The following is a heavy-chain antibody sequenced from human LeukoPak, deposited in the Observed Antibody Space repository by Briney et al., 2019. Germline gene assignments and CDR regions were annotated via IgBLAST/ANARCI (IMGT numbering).Heavy chain of an antibody. Sequence: GASVKVSCKPYTGTFSSYAISWVRQAPGQGLEWMGRIIPIFGTANYAQKFQGRVAITTDESTSTAYMELSSLRSEDTAVYYCALDSSSTVDYWGQGTLVTVPS. CDR3: ALDSSSTVDY. CDR2: IIPIFGTA. J-gene: IGHJ4*02. V-gene: IGHV1-69*05. D-gene: IGHD6-6*01. CDR1: TGTFSSYA.